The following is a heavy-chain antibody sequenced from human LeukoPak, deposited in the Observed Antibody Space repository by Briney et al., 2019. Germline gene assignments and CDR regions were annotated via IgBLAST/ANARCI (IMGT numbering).Heavy chain of an antibody. J-gene: IGHJ5*02. CDR3: ATVYSSSWYPWFDP. Sequence: ASVKVSCKVSGYTLTKLSMHWVRQAPGKGLEWMGGFDPEDGETIYAQKFQGRVTMTEDTSTDTAYMELSSLRSEDTAVYYCATVYSSSWYPWFDPWGQGTLVTVSS. CDR1: GYTLTKLS. V-gene: IGHV1-24*01. CDR2: FDPEDGET. D-gene: IGHD6-13*01.